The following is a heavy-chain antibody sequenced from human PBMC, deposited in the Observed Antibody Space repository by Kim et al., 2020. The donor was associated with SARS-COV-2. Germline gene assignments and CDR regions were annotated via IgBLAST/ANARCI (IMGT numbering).Heavy chain of an antibody. D-gene: IGHD3-10*01. CDR3: ARGGGSGSQKVDY. V-gene: IGHV1-2*02. Sequence: YPQKFQGRVTMTRDTSISTAYMELSRLRSDDTAVYYCARGGGSGSQKVDYWGQGTLVTVSS. J-gene: IGHJ4*02.